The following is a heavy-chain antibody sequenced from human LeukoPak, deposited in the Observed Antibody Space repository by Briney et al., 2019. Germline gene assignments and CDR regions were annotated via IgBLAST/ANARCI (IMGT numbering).Heavy chain of an antibody. Sequence: PSETLSLTCTVSGGSITSDSYYWGWIRQPPGKGLEWIGTIYYTGSSYHNPSLKSRVTISVDTSRNHFSLKLISVTAADTAVYYCARHGGSDYYYNHFDYWGQGTLVTVSS. J-gene: IGHJ4*02. CDR1: GGSITSDSYY. D-gene: IGHD3-22*01. CDR2: IYYTGSS. CDR3: ARHGGSDYYYNHFDY. V-gene: IGHV4-39*01.